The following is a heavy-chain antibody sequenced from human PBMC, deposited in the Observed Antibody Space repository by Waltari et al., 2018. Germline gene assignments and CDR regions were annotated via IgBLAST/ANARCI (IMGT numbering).Heavy chain of an antibody. D-gene: IGHD2-15*01. J-gene: IGHJ2*01. CDR3: ARTPSDIDWFFDL. Sequence: QMTLRESGPALVKPTQTVTLTCTFSGFSLNTRGVRVSWIRQPPGKALEWLARIDWDDGKFYKASLKTRLTISKDTSKNQVVLTMTNVDPVDTATYFCARTPSDIDWFFDLWGRGTLVTVSS. CDR1: GFSLNTRGVR. CDR2: IDWDDGK. V-gene: IGHV2-70*04.